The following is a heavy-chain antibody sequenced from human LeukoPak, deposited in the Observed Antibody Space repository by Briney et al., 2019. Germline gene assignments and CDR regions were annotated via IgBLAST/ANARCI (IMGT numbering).Heavy chain of an antibody. D-gene: IGHD3-16*01. V-gene: IGHV3-30*04. Sequence: GGSLRLSCAASGFTFSGYTMHWVRQAPRKGLEWVAFISSDGRYKSHADSVKGRCTVSRDNSKNTLYLQMNSLRAEDTALYYCAKGGLRGGTYNDDFWGQGTLVTVSS. J-gene: IGHJ4*02. CDR1: GFTFSGYT. CDR3: AKGGLRGGTYNDDF. CDR2: ISSDGRYK.